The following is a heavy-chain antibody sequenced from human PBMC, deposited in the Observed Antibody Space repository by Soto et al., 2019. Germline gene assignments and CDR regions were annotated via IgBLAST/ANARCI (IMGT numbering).Heavy chain of an antibody. J-gene: IGHJ2*01. D-gene: IGHD2-8*01. Sequence: QVQLQESGPGLVKPSETLSLTCTVSAGSISGGVNSWNWLSQPPGNGLEWIGHIFDSGSTYYNPSLKSRLTISVDTSKNQFSLRLSSVTAADTAVYYCAREIMPLTNDWYFDLWGRGTLVTVSS. CDR1: AGSISGGVNS. CDR3: AREIMPLTNDWYFDL. CDR2: IFDSGST. V-gene: IGHV4-30-4*01.